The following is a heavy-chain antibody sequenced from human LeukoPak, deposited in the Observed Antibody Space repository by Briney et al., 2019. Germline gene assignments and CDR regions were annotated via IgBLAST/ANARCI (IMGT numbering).Heavy chain of an antibody. CDR1: GFTFSSYA. Sequence: GGSLRLSCAASGFTFSSYAMSWVRQAPGKGLEWVSAISGSGGSTYYADSVKGRFTISRDNSKNTLYLQMNSLRAEDAAVYYCAKRDGYHHNGFDYWGQGTLVTVSS. CDR3: AKRDGYHHNGFDY. D-gene: IGHD5-24*01. V-gene: IGHV3-23*01. CDR2: ISGSGGST. J-gene: IGHJ4*02.